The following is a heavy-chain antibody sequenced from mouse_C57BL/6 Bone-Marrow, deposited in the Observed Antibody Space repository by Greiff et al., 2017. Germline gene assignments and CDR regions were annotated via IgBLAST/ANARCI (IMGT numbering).Heavy chain of an antibody. CDR3: TSGGIYYVLFAY. J-gene: IGHJ3*01. D-gene: IGHD2-1*01. CDR2: IYPGSGST. Sequence: QVQLQQPGAELVKPGASVKMSCKASGYTFTSYWITWVKQRPGQGLEWIGDIYPGSGSTNYNEKFKSKATLTVDTSSSTAYMQLSSLTSEDSAVYCCTSGGIYYVLFAYWGQGTLVTVSA. CDR1: GYTFTSYW. V-gene: IGHV1-55*01.